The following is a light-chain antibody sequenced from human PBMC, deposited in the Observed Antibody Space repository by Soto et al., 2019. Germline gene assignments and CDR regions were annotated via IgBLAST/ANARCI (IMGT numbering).Light chain of an antibody. V-gene: IGKV3-20*01. CDR1: QSVSSSY. CDR3: QQYGSSPRT. J-gene: IGKJ1*01. Sequence: EIVLTQSPGTLSLSPGERATLSCRASQSVSSSYVAWYQQKPGQAPRLLIYDASSRATGIPDRFSGSGSGTDFTLTISRPEPEDFAVYYCQQYGSSPRTFGQGTKVEIK. CDR2: DAS.